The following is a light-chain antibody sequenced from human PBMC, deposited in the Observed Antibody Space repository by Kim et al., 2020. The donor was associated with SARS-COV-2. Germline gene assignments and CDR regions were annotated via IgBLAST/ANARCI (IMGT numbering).Light chain of an antibody. CDR2: LNGDGTY. Sequence: TLTSTLSSGTGSFPITWHQTRPEKGPRFLRRLNGDGTYNKADGVPDRFSGSSSGADRYLTISSLQSEDEADSYCQTWGTGLHWVFGGGTKVTVL. V-gene: IGLV4-69*01. CDR3: QTWGTGLHWV. CDR1: SGTGSFP. J-gene: IGLJ3*02.